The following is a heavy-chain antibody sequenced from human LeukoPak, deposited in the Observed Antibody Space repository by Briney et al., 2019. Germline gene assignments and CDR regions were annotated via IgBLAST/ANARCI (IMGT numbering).Heavy chain of an antibody. CDR3: ARGGYYGSGTYYSPTSPH. CDR1: GFTFSSYG. J-gene: IGHJ4*02. CDR2: NSGSGDNT. Sequence: GGSLRLSCATSGFTFSSYGMTWVRQAPGKGLEWLLSNSGSGDNTYYADSVKGRFTFSRDNSKDTLYLQMNSLRAEDTAVYYCARGGYYGSGTYYSPTSPHWGQGTLVTVSS. V-gene: IGHV3-23*01. D-gene: IGHD3-10*01.